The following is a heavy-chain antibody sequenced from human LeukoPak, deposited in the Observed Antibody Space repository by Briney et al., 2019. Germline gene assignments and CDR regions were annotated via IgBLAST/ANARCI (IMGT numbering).Heavy chain of an antibody. CDR3: ARSPPPPNFDWLWTFDP. J-gene: IGHJ5*02. CDR1: GYTFTSYY. Sequence: GASVKVSCKASGYTFTSYYMHWVRQAPGQGLEWMGIINPSGGSTSYAQKFQGRVTMTRDTSTSTVYMELSSLRSEDTAVYYCARSPPPPNFDWLWTFDPWGQGTLVTVSS. CDR2: INPSGGST. V-gene: IGHV1-46*01. D-gene: IGHD3-9*01.